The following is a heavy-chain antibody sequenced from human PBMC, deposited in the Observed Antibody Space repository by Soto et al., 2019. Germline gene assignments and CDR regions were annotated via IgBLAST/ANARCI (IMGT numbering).Heavy chain of an antibody. CDR1: GFTFSSYA. Sequence: PGGSLRLSCAASGFTFSSYAMSWVRQAPGKGLEWVSAISGSGGSTYYADSVKGRFTISRDNSKNTLYLQMNSLRAEDTAVYYCAKDYCSGGSCRTPYYYYGMDVWGQGTTDTVSS. V-gene: IGHV3-23*01. D-gene: IGHD2-15*01. CDR2: ISGSGGST. CDR3: AKDYCSGGSCRTPYYYYGMDV. J-gene: IGHJ6*02.